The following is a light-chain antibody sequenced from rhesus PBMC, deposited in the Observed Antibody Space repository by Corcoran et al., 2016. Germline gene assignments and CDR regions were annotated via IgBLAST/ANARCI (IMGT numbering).Light chain of an antibody. CDR3: QQYNNSPLT. CDR1: QGINNY. Sequence: DIQMTQSPSSLSASVGDRVTITCRASQGINNYLSWYQQKPGKAPKPLIYYASRLETGVPSRFSGSRSGTDYTLTISSLQPEGIATYYCQQYNNSPLTFGGGIKVEIK. J-gene: IGKJ4*01. CDR2: YAS. V-gene: IGKV1-66*01.